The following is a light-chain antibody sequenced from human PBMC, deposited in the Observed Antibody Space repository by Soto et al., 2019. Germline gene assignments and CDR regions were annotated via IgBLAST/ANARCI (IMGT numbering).Light chain of an antibody. CDR3: QQYNSNPWA. CDR2: DAS. V-gene: IGKV1-5*01. Sequence: DIQMTQSPSTLSASVGDRVTITCRASQSLSSYLAWYQQKPGKAPNLLIYDASNLESGVPSRLSGSGSGTEFTLTISSLQPDDFATYYCQQYNSNPWAFGLGTKVDSK. CDR1: QSLSSY. J-gene: IGKJ1*01.